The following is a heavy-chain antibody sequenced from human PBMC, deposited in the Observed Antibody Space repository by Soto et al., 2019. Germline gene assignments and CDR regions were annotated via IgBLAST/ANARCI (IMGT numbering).Heavy chain of an antibody. V-gene: IGHV1-58*01. CDR2: IVVGSGNT. CDR3: ARDSSGWSNYFDY. J-gene: IGHJ4*02. Sequence: SVKVSCKASGFTFTNSAVQWVRQARGQRLEWIGWIVVGSGNTNYAQKLQGRVTMTTDTSTSTAYMELRSLRSDDTAVYYCARDSSGWSNYFDYWGQGTLVTVSS. CDR1: GFTFTNSA. D-gene: IGHD6-19*01.